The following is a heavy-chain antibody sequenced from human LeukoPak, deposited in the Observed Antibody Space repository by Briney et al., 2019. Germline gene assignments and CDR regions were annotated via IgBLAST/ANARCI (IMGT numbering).Heavy chain of an antibody. CDR3: ARSAVGTSCCTAVDY. D-gene: IGHD1-26*01. CDR1: GFTFSSCS. V-gene: IGHV3-23*01. J-gene: IGHJ4*02. CDR2: ISTSGDRT. Sequence: PGGSLRLSCAASGFTFSSCSMNWVRQAPGKGLEWVSGISTSGDRTYYADSVKGRFTISRDNSKTTLYLQMNSLRAEDTAEYYCARSAVGTSCCTAVDYWGQGTLVTVSS.